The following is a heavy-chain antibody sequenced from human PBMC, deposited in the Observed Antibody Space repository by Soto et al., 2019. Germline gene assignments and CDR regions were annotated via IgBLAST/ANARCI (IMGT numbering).Heavy chain of an antibody. CDR3: ARDGIQLYDAFDI. J-gene: IGHJ3*02. D-gene: IGHD5-18*01. Sequence: GGSLRLSCAASGFTFRSYEMNWVRQAPGKGLEWVSYISSSGSTIYYADSVKVRFTISRDNAKNSLYLQMNSLRAEDMAVYYCARDGIQLYDAFDIWGQGTMVTVSS. V-gene: IGHV3-48*03. CDR1: GFTFRSYE. CDR2: ISSSGSTI.